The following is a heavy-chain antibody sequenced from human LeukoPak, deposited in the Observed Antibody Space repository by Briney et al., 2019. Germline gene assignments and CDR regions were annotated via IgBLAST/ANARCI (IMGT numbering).Heavy chain of an antibody. Sequence: PGGSLRLSCAASGFTFSSYSMNWVRQAPGKGLEWVSVIYSGGSTYYADSVKGRFTISRDNSKNTLYLQMDSLRVEDTAVYYCARVLSAIALGHFFDYWGQGTLVTVSS. CDR3: ARVLSAIALGHFFDY. D-gene: IGHD6-19*01. CDR2: IYSGGST. CDR1: GFTFSSYS. V-gene: IGHV3-53*01. J-gene: IGHJ4*02.